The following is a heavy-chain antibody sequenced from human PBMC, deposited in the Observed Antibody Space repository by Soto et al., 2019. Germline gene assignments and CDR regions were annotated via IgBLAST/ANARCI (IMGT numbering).Heavy chain of an antibody. Sequence: QVQLVQSGAEVKKPGSSVKVSCKASGGTFSSYAISWVRQAPGQGLEWMGGITPIFGTANYAQKFQGRVTITADESTSTAYMELSSLRSEDTAVYYCARGVGQLVGGDYYYGMDVWGQGTTVTVSS. CDR1: GGTFSSYA. CDR2: ITPIFGTA. D-gene: IGHD6-6*01. J-gene: IGHJ6*02. CDR3: ARGVGQLVGGDYYYGMDV. V-gene: IGHV1-69*12.